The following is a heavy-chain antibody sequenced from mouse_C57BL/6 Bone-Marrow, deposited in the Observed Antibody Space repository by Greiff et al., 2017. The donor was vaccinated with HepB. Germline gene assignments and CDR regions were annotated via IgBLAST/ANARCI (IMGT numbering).Heavy chain of an antibody. CDR2: IYPRSGNT. CDR3: ARGGDGYYPYYYAMDY. CDR1: GYTFTSYG. Sequence: VQLQESGAELARPGASVKLSCKASGYTFTSYGISWVKQRTGQGLEWIGEIYPRSGNTYYNEKFKGKATLTADKSSSTAYMELRSLTSEDSAVYFCARGGDGYYPYYYAMDYWGQGTSVTVSS. V-gene: IGHV1-81*01. J-gene: IGHJ4*01. D-gene: IGHD2-3*01.